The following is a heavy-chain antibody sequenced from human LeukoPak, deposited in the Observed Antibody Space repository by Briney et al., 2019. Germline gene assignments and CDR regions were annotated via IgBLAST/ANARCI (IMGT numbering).Heavy chain of an antibody. Sequence: GGSLRLSCAASGFTFSSYAMHWVRQAPGKGLEWVAFIQFDGSNKYYADSVKGRFTISRDNSKNTLYLQMNSLRVEDMGVYYCVRDSFYTGYDRGFGYWGQGTLVTVSS. CDR1: GFTFSSYA. D-gene: IGHD5-12*01. CDR2: IQFDGSNK. J-gene: IGHJ4*02. V-gene: IGHV3-30*02. CDR3: VRDSFYTGYDRGFGY.